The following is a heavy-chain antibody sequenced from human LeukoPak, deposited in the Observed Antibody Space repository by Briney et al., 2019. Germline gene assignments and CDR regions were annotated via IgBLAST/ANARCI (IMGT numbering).Heavy chain of an antibody. J-gene: IGHJ4*02. CDR3: ARTTRPGYSYGTGIGY. V-gene: IGHV4-34*01. D-gene: IGHD5-18*01. CDR2: INHSGST. Sequence: KSSETLSLTCAVYGGSFSGYYWSWIRQPPGKGLEWIGEINHSGSTNYNPSLKSRVTISVDTSKNQFSLKLSSVTAGDTAVYYCARTTRPGYSYGTGIGYGGQGTLVTVSS. CDR1: GGSFSGYY.